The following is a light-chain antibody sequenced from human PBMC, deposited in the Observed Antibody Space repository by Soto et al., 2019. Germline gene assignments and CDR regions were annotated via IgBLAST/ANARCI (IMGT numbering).Light chain of an antibody. V-gene: IGKV3-20*01. CDR1: QSVSSSY. Sequence: EIVLTQSPGTLSLSPGERATLSCRASQSVSSSYLAWYQQKPGQAPRLVIYGASSRATGIPDRFSGSGSGTDFTLTISRLEPEDVAVYYCQHYGSSMWTFGRGTKVEIK. CDR2: GAS. CDR3: QHYGSSMWT. J-gene: IGKJ1*01.